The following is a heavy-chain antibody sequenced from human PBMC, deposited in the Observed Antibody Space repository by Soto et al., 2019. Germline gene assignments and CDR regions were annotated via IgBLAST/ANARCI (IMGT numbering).Heavy chain of an antibody. V-gene: IGHV2-26*01. CDR2: IFSNDVK. CDR3: SRNPDTAMHFDF. Sequence: SGPTLVNPTETLTLTCTVSGLSLNNGRLGVSWIRQPPGKALEWLAHIFSNDVKSYTTSLKSRLTISKDTSNTQVVLTMTNMDPADTATYYCSRNPDTAMHFDFWGQGALVTVSS. CDR1: GLSLNNGRLG. D-gene: IGHD5-18*01. J-gene: IGHJ4*02.